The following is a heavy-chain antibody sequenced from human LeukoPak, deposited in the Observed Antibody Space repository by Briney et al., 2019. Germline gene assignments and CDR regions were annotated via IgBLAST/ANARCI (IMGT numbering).Heavy chain of an antibody. CDR2: IYYSGST. D-gene: IGHD6-13*01. Sequence: SETLSLTCTVSGGSISSYYWSWIRQPPGKGLEWIGYIYYSGSTNYNPSLKSRVTISVDTSKNQFSLKLSSVTAADTAVNYCARDTQQQDAFDIWGQGTMVTVSS. J-gene: IGHJ3*02. CDR3: ARDTQQQDAFDI. CDR1: GGSISSYY. V-gene: IGHV4-59*01.